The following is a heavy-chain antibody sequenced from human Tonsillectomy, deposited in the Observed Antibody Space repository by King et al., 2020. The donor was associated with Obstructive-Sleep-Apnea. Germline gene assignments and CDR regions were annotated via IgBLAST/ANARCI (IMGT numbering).Heavy chain of an antibody. CDR1: GGSISSSTYY. D-gene: IGHD3-10*01. CDR3: AKEYYGMDV. J-gene: IGHJ6*02. V-gene: IGHV4-39*07. CDR2: IYYSGRS. Sequence: QLQESSTGLVKPSETLSLTCSVSGGSISSSTYYWGWIRQRPGKGRERIGIIYYSGRSYYNPSLKIRVTISVDTSKNQFSLKLSSVTAADTAVYYCAKEYYGMDVWDQGTTVTVSS.